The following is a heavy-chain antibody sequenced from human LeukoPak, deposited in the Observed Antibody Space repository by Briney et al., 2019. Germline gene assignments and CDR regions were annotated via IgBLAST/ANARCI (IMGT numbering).Heavy chain of an antibody. D-gene: IGHD3-22*01. CDR3: ARNSYYDPANYYESMDY. CDR1: GFIFSNYG. CDR2: IRYDGSNT. Sequence: PGGSLRLSCAASGFIFSNYGMHWVRQAPGKGLEWVAFIRYDGSNTYYADSVRGRFTISRDNSKNTLDLQLNSLRSEDTAVYYCARNSYYDPANYYESMDYWGQGAQVTVSS. V-gene: IGHV3-30*02. J-gene: IGHJ4*02.